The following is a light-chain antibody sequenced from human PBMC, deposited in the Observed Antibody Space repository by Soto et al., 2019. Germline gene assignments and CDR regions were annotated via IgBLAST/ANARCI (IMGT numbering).Light chain of an antibody. CDR3: QQYGSSLYT. J-gene: IGKJ2*01. V-gene: IGKV3-20*01. Sequence: EIVLTQSPGTLSLSPGERATLSCRASESVSSSYLAWYQQKPGQAPRLLIYDASSRATGITDRFSGSGSGTDFTLPISRLEPEEFAVYSCQQYGSSLYTFGQGTKLEI. CDR2: DAS. CDR1: ESVSSSY.